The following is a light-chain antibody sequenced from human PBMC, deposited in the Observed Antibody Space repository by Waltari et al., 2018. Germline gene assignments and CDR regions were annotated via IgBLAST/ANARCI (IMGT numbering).Light chain of an antibody. CDR2: WAS. V-gene: IGKV4-1*01. CDR3: LQYYNIPWT. Sequence: DIVMTQSPDSLAVSLGERATINCKSSQSVLYSSNNNNYLAWYQQKPGQSPKLLIYWASTRESGVPDRFSGSGSGTDFTLTISSLQAEDVAIYYCLQYYNIPWTFGPGTKVEV. J-gene: IGKJ1*01. CDR1: QSVLYSSNNNNY.